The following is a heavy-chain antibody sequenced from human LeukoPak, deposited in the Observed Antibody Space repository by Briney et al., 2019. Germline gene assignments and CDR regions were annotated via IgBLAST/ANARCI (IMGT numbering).Heavy chain of an antibody. CDR3: AELGITMIGGV. CDR1: GFTFSSYE. J-gene: IGHJ6*04. D-gene: IGHD3-10*02. CDR2: ISSSGSTI. Sequence: GGSLRLSCAASGFTFSSYEMNWVRQAPGKGLEWVSYISSSGSTIYYADSVKGRFTISRDNAKNSLYLRMNSLRAEDTAVYYCAELGITMIGGVWGKGTTVTVSS. V-gene: IGHV3-48*03.